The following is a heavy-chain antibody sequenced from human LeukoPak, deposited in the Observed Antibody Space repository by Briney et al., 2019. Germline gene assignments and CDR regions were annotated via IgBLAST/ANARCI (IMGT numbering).Heavy chain of an antibody. J-gene: IGHJ4*02. Sequence: ASVKVSCKASGYTFNRYYMHWVRRAPGQGLEWMGIINPSGGSTSYAQKFQGRVTMTRDTSTSTVYMELSSLRAEDTAIYYCARMSGDGYNFMSYWGQGTLVTVSS. D-gene: IGHD5-24*01. CDR2: INPSGGST. V-gene: IGHV1-46*02. CDR1: GYTFNRYY. CDR3: ARMSGDGYNFMSY.